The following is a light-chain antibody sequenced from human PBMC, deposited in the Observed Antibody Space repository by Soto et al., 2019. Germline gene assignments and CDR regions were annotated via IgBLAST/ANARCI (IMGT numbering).Light chain of an antibody. V-gene: IGKV1-5*03. CDR2: RAS. J-gene: IGKJ1*01. Sequence: DIQMTQSPSTLSASVGDRVTITCRASQSISVWLAWYQQKPGKAPKLLIYRASRLESGVPSRLSGSGSGTEFTLSIRSLQPDDFATYYCQQHQYYSTFGQGTKVDIK. CDR1: QSISVW. CDR3: QQHQYYST.